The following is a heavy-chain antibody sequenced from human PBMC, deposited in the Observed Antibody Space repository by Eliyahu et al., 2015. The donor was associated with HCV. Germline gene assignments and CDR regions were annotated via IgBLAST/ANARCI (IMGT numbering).Heavy chain of an antibody. CDR2: INHSGST. Sequence: QVQLQQWGAGLLKPSETLSLTCAVYXGSFSGYYWSWIRQPXGKGLXWIGEINHSGSTNYNPXLKSRVTIXVDTSKNQXSLKLSSVTAADTAVYYCARKPPTWSWYLVYFDYWGQGTLVTVSS. J-gene: IGHJ4*02. V-gene: IGHV4-34*01. CDR3: ARKPPTWSWYLVYFDY. D-gene: IGHD6-13*01. CDR1: XGSFSGYY.